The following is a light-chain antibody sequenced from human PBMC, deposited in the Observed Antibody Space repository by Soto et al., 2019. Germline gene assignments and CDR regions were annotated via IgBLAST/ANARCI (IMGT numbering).Light chain of an antibody. CDR1: QSLLHSNGYNY. CDR3: MQGLQAFG. Sequence: DIVMTQSPLSLPVTPVEPASISCRSSQSLLHSNGYNYLDWYLQKPGQSPQLLIYLRSNRASGVPDRFSDSGSGTDFPLKISRVEAEDVGVYYCMQGLQAFGFGPGTKVDIK. CDR2: LRS. V-gene: IGKV2-28*01. J-gene: IGKJ3*01.